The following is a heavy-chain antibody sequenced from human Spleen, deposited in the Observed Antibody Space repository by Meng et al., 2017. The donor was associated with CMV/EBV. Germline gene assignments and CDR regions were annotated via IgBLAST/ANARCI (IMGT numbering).Heavy chain of an antibody. D-gene: IGHD3-3*02. CDR1: GFTFGSYA. J-gene: IGHJ4*02. CDR2: IWYDGSNK. V-gene: IGHV3-33*01. CDR3: ARRALEGPFDY. Sequence: SCAASGFTFGSYAIHRVRQAPGKGLEWVEVIWYDGSNKYYADSVKGRFTISRDNSKKTLFLQMNSLRAEDTAVYYCARRALEGPFDYWGQGTLVTVSS.